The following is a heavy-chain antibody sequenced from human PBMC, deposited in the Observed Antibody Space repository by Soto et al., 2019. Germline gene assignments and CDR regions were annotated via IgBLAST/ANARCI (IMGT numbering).Heavy chain of an antibody. J-gene: IGHJ4*02. Sequence: SETLSLTCTVSGGYISTYYWSWIRQPPGKGLEWIGYIYYSGSTNYNPSLKSRVTISVDTSKNQFSMKLNSVTAADTAMFYCARARGSYYNFDYCGQGTLVTVSS. D-gene: IGHD3-10*01. CDR1: GGYISTYY. V-gene: IGHV4-59*01. CDR2: IYYSGST. CDR3: ARARGSYYNFDY.